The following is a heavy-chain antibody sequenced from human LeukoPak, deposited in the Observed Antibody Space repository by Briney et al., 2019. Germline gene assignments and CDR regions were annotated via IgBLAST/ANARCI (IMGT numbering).Heavy chain of an antibody. V-gene: IGHV3-30*18. CDR1: GFTFSSYG. CDR3: AKVVGATFSY. CDR2: ISYDGSNK. D-gene: IGHD1-26*01. J-gene: IGHJ4*02. Sequence: GGSLRLSCAASGFTFSSYGMHWVRQAPGKGLEWVAVISYDGSNKYYADSVKGRFTISRDNSKNTLYLQTNSLRAEDTAVYYCAKVVGATFSYWGQGTLVTVSS.